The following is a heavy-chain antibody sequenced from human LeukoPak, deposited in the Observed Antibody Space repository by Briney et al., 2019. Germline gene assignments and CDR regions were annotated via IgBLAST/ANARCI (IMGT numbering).Heavy chain of an antibody. CDR3: ATDRAPDGVLLWFGRGKGNAFDI. Sequence: ASVKVSCKASGYTFTSYGISWVRQAPGQGLEWMGWISAYNGNTNYAQKFQGRVTMTEDTSTDTAYMELSSLRSEDTAVYYCATDRAPDGVLLWFGRGKGNAFDIWGQGTMVTVSS. V-gene: IGHV1-18*01. CDR2: ISAYNGNT. J-gene: IGHJ3*02. D-gene: IGHD3-10*01. CDR1: GYTFTSYG.